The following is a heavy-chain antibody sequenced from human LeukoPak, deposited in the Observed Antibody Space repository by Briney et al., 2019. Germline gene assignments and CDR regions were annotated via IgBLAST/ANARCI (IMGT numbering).Heavy chain of an antibody. J-gene: IGHJ4*02. CDR2: IYYSGST. CDR3: ARHRVSSSWSFFDY. D-gene: IGHD6-6*01. CDR1: GGSISSGGYY. V-gene: IGHV4-31*03. Sequence: SGPGLVKPSQTLSLTCTVSGGSISSGGYYWSWIRQHPGKGLEWIGYIYYSGSTYYNPSLKSRITISVDTSKNQFSLELSSVTAADTAVYYCARHRVSSSWSFFDYWGQGTLVTVSS.